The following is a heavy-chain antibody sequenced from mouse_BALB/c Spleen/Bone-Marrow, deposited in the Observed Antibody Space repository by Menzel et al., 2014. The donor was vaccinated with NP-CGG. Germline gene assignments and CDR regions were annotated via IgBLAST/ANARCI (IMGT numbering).Heavy chain of an antibody. Sequence: QVQLKESGAELVRPGASVKLSCKASGYTFTSYWINWVKQRPGQGLEWIGNIYPSDSYTNYNQKFKDKATLTVDKSSSTAYMQLSSPTSEDSAVYYCTREYGNYPFDYWGHGTTLTVSS. V-gene: IGHV1-69*02. CDR3: TREYGNYPFDY. CDR2: IYPSDSYT. CDR1: GYTFTSYW. J-gene: IGHJ2*01. D-gene: IGHD2-10*02.